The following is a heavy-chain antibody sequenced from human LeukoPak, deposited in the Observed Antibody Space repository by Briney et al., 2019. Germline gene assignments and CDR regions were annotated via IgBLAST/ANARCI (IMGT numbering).Heavy chain of an antibody. D-gene: IGHD2-2*01. CDR2: IIPIFGTA. V-gene: IGHV1-69*05. CDR1: GGTFSSYA. CDR3: ARVVVVPAASPSTGYYYYYMDV. Sequence: SVKVSCKASGGTFSSYAISWVRQAPGQGLEWMGRIIPIFGTANYAQKFQGRVTITTDESTSTAYMELRSLRSDDTAVYYCARVVVVPAASPSTGYYYYYMDVWGKGTTVTVSS. J-gene: IGHJ6*03.